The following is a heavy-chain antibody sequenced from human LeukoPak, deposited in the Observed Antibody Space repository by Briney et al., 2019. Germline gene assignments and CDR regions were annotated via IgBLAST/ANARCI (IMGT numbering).Heavy chain of an antibody. CDR3: ARDPNYSGYDTPRLNSFDY. V-gene: IGHV3-21*01. J-gene: IGHJ4*02. CDR1: GFTFSSYS. Sequence: GGSLRLSCAASGFTFSSYSMNWVRQAPGKGLEWVSSISSSSSNIYYADSVKGRFTSSRDNAKNSLYLQMNSLRAEDTAVYYCARDPNYSGYDTPRLNSFDYWGQGTLVTVSS. CDR2: ISSSSSNI. D-gene: IGHD5-12*01.